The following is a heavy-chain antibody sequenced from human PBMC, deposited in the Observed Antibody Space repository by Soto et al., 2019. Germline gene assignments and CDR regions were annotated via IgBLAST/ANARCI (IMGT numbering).Heavy chain of an antibody. CDR3: ARQQGTAAANDY. CDR1: GYTLSTYG. CDR2: IIGIFGTA. Sequence: SVKVSCKSSGYTLSTYGIAWVRQAPGQGLEWMGGIIGIFGTANYAQKFQGRVTITADKSTSTAYMELSSLRSEDTAVYYCARQQGTAAANDYWGQGTLVTVSS. J-gene: IGHJ4*02. D-gene: IGHD6-13*01. V-gene: IGHV1-69*06.